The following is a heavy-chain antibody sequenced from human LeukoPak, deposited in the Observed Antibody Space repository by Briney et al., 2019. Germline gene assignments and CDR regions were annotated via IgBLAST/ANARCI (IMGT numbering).Heavy chain of an antibody. D-gene: IGHD3-3*01. V-gene: IGHV3-7*03. CDR3: ARGRAESDYFDY. J-gene: IGHJ4*02. Sequence: GGCLRLACAAAGFTFSSYWIGWVRQAPGKGREWVGKIKQDGSENYYVDSVKGRFSISTDNATNSLYLQMNSLRAEDTAVSYCARGRAESDYFDYWGQGTLVTVSS. CDR1: GFTFSSYW. CDR2: IKQDGSEN.